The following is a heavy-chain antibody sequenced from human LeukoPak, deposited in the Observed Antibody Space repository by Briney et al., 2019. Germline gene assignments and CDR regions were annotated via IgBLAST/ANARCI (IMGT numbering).Heavy chain of an antibody. CDR3: ARGAVGTKFNPHFDY. J-gene: IGHJ4*02. D-gene: IGHD6-19*01. Sequence: SGGSLRLSCAASGFTFSSYAMSWVRQAPGKGLEWVANIKQDGSEKYYVDSVKGRFTISRDNAKNSLYLQMNSLRAEDTAVYYCARGAVGTKFNPHFDYWGQGTLVTVSS. CDR2: IKQDGSEK. CDR1: GFTFSSYA. V-gene: IGHV3-7*04.